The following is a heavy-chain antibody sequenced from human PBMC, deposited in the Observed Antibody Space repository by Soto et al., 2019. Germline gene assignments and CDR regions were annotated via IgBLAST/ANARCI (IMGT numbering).Heavy chain of an antibody. CDR1: GGTFSSYA. CDR2: IIPSFGTA. J-gene: IGHJ4*02. V-gene: IGHV1-69*13. Sequence: SVKVSCKASGGTFSSYAISWVRQAPGQGLEWMGEIIPSFGTANYAKKFQGRVKITADESTSTAYMELSSLRSEDTAVYYCARVSRVAVYRCFWFYIYDYWGRGTLVAVSS. CDR3: ARVSRVAVYRCFWFYIYDY. D-gene: IGHD3-10*01.